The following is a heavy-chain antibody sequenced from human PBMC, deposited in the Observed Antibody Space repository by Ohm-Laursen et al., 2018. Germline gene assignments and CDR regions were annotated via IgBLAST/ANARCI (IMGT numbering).Heavy chain of an antibody. CDR1: GYSFTDYH. CDR3: VRDKIAAAAGT. V-gene: IGHV1-2*02. Sequence: ASVKVSCKASGYSFTDYHMHWVRQAPGQGPEWMGWVNANSGGTKYLEKFQGRVTMTRDTSINTAYMELTALTSDGTAVYYCVRDKIAAAAGTWGPGTLVTVSS. CDR2: VNANSGGT. D-gene: IGHD6-13*01. J-gene: IGHJ5*02.